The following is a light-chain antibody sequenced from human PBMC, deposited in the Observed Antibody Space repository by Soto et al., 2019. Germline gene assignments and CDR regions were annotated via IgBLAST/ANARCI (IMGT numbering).Light chain of an antibody. J-gene: IGKJ1*01. Sequence: EIVLTQSPATLSLSPGERATLSCRASQSVSSYLAWYQQKPGQAPRLFIYDASNRATGVPARFSGSGSGTDFTLTISSLEPEEFAVYYCHQRSNWPWTFGQGNKVEIK. CDR2: DAS. V-gene: IGKV3-11*01. CDR1: QSVSSY. CDR3: HQRSNWPWT.